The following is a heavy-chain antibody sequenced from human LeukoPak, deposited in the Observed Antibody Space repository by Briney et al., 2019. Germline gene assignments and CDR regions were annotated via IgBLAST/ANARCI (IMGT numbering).Heavy chain of an antibody. CDR2: IYTSGST. V-gene: IGHV4-4*07. J-gene: IGHJ4*02. D-gene: IGHD6-6*01. Sequence: SETLSLTCTVSGGSISSNYWSWIRQPAGKGLEWIGRIYTSGSTNYNPSLKGRVTMSVDTSKNQFSLKLSSVTAADTAVYYCARVGSSSSDFDYWGQGTLVTVSS. CDR1: GGSISSNY. CDR3: ARVGSSSSDFDY.